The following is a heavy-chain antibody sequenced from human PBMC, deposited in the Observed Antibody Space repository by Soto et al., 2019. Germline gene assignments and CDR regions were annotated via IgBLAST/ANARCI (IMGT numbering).Heavy chain of an antibody. CDR1: GFTLSTYW. D-gene: IGHD6-19*01. CDR2: LKPDGSEK. Sequence: EVQLVQSGGGLVQPGGSLRLSCAAAGFTLSTYWMSWVRQAPGKGLEWVANLKPDGSEKYYGDSVKGRFTISRDDAENSRYLQMNSLRVEDTAMYYCTRGAAVAGIDYWGQGTLVTVSS. J-gene: IGHJ4*02. V-gene: IGHV3-7*03. CDR3: TRGAAVAGIDY.